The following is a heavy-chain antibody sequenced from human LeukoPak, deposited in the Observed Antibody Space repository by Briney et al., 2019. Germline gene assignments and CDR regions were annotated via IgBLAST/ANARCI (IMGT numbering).Heavy chain of an antibody. V-gene: IGHV3-23*01. J-gene: IGHJ4*02. D-gene: IGHD4-11*01. CDR2: ISGSGGNT. CDR1: GFTFSSYA. Sequence: PGGSLRLSCAASGFTFSSYAMSWVRQAPGKGLEWVSAISGSGGNTYYADSVKGRFTISRGNSKNTLYLQMNSLRAEDTAIYYCAKGNYGYYFDYWGQGTLVTVSS. CDR3: AKGNYGYYFDY.